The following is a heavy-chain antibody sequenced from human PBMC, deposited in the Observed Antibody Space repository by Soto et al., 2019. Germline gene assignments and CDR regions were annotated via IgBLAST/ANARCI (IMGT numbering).Heavy chain of an antibody. V-gene: IGHV3-9*01. J-gene: IGHJ4*02. CDR1: GFTFDDYA. CDR2: ISWNSGSI. D-gene: IGHD6-19*01. CDR3: AKGQWLGY. Sequence: EVQLVESGGGLVQPGRSLRLSCAASGFTFDDYAMHWVRQAPGKGLEWVSGISWNSGSIGYADSVKGRFTISRDNAKNSLYLQMNSLRAEDTALYYCAKGQWLGYWGQGTLGTVSS.